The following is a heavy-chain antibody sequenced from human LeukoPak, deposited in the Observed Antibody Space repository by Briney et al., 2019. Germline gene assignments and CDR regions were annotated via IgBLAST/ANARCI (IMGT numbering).Heavy chain of an antibody. CDR1: GFTFSSYA. J-gene: IGHJ4*02. D-gene: IGHD3-22*01. CDR2: ISGSGGST. V-gene: IGHV3-23*01. Sequence: GGSLRLSCAASGFTFSSYAMSWVRQAPGKGLEWGSAISGSGGSTYYADSVKGRFTISRDNSKNTLYLQMNSLRAEDTAVYYCAKDMYYDSSGYLDYWGQGTLVTVSS. CDR3: AKDMYYDSSGYLDY.